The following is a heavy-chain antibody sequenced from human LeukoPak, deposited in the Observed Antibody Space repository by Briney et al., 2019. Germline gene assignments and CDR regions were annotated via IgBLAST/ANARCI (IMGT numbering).Heavy chain of an antibody. CDR1: GFTFSNAW. J-gene: IGHJ5*02. V-gene: IGHV3-15*01. CDR3: TTDETYYYDSSGYPS. D-gene: IGHD3-22*01. CDR2: IKSKTDGWTT. Sequence: GGSLRLSCAASGFTFSNAWMSWVRQAPGKGLEWVGRIKSKTDGWTTDYAAPVKGRFTISRDDSKNTLYLQMNSLKAEDTAVYYCTTDETYYYDSSGYPSWGQGTLVTVSS.